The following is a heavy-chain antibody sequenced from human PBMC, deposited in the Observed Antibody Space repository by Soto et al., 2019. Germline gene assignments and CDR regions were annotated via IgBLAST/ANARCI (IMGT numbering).Heavy chain of an antibody. CDR3: VRAGHVFDVHYYGMDL. D-gene: IGHD3-10*01. CDR1: GFTFNDYS. CDR2: ISSSGTYI. V-gene: IGHV3-21*01. Sequence: GGSLRLSCEASGFTFNDYSMDWVRHAPEKGLEWVSSISSSGTYIYYADSVKGRFAISRDNANNVMYLQMDTLRAEDTAVYYCVRAGHVFDVHYYGMDLWGQGTTVTVYS. J-gene: IGHJ6*02.